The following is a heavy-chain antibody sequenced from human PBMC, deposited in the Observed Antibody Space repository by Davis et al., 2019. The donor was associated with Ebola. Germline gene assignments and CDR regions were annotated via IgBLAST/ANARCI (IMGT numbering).Heavy chain of an antibody. CDR2: IKSKTDGGTT. CDR3: TRCVFWDTAMTY. V-gene: IGHV3-15*07. J-gene: IGHJ4*02. CDR1: GFTFSNAW. Sequence: GESLKISCAASGFTFSNAWMNWVRQAPGKGLEWVGRIKSKTDGGTTDYAAPVKGRFTISRDDSKNTLYLQMNSLKTEDTAVYYCTRCVFWDTAMTYWGQGTLVTVSS. D-gene: IGHD5-18*01.